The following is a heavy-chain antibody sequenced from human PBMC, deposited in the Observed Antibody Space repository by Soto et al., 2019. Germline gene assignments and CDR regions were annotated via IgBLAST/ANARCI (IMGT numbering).Heavy chain of an antibody. CDR3: ARNIVVVPAATRWFDP. J-gene: IGHJ5*02. V-gene: IGHV1-69*13. Sequence: SVKVSCKASGGTFSSYAISWVRQAPGQGLEWMGGIIPIFGTANYAQKFQGRVTITADESTSTAYMELSSLRSEDTAVYYCARNIVVVPAATRWFDPPVQGSPVTVPS. CDR2: IIPIFGTA. CDR1: GGTFSSYA. D-gene: IGHD2-2*01.